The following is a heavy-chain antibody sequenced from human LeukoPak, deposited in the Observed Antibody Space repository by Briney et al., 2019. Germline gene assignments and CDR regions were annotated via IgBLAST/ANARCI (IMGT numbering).Heavy chain of an antibody. CDR1: GFTVSSNY. D-gene: IGHD1-1*01. Sequence: GGSLRLSCPASGFTVSSNYMSWVRQAPGKGLEWASVIYSGGSTYYADSVKGRFTISRDNSKNTLYLQMNSLRAEDTAVYYCARDGGTGTTGFDYWGQGTLVTVSS. V-gene: IGHV3-53*01. CDR3: ARDGGTGTTGFDY. J-gene: IGHJ4*02. CDR2: IYSGGST.